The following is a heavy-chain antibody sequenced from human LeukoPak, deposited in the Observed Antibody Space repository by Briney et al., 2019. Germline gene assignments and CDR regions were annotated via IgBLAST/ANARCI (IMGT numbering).Heavy chain of an antibody. Sequence: GRSVRLSCAASGFTFSSYGMHWVRQAPGKGLEWVAVIWYDGSNKYYADSVKGRFTISRDNSKNTLYLQMNSLRAEDTAVYYCARDLPDSRIDYWGQGTLVTVSS. CDR1: GFTFSSYG. D-gene: IGHD1-14*01. CDR2: IWYDGSNK. V-gene: IGHV3-33*01. J-gene: IGHJ4*02. CDR3: ARDLPDSRIDY.